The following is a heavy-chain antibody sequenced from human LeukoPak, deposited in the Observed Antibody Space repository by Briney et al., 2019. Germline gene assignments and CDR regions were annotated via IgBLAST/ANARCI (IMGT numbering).Heavy chain of an antibody. V-gene: IGHV3-21*01. CDR1: GFTFRSYT. CDR2: IRSSSGYI. J-gene: IGHJ5*01. Sequence: GGSLRLSCAASGFTFRSYTMNWVRQAPGKGLEWVSSIRSSSGYIYYADSVKGRFTISRDNAKNSLYLQMSSLRAEDTAVYYCARSTSDDYGDSWGQGTLVTVSS. D-gene: IGHD4-17*01. CDR3: ARSTSDDYGDS.